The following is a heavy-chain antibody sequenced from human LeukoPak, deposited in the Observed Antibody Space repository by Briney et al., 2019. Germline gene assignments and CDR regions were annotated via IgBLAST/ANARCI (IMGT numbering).Heavy chain of an antibody. D-gene: IGHD5-24*01. J-gene: IGHJ4*02. CDR3: ARENGYKYDY. CDR1: GGSISSGGYY. CDR2: IYHSGST. V-gene: IGHV4-61*08. Sequence: SQTLSLTCAVSGGSISSGGYYWSWIRQPPGKGLEWIGSIYHSGSTNYNPSLKSRVTISVDTSKNQFSLKLRSVTAADTAVYYCARENGYKYDYWGQGTLVTVSS.